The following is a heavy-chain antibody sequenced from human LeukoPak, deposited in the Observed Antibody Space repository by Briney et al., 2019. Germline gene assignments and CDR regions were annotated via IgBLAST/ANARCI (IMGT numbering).Heavy chain of an antibody. CDR1: GFTLSSYA. CDR2: TSYDGSNK. V-gene: IGHV3-30-3*01. CDR3: ARDSGTYAVELKYFDY. D-gene: IGHD1-26*01. Sequence: HPGGSLRLSCAASGFTLSSYAMHWVRQAPGKGLEWVAVTSYDGSNKYYADSVKGRFTISRDNSKSSLFLQMNSLRAEDTAVYYCARDSGTYAVELKYFDYWGQGTLVTVSS. J-gene: IGHJ4*02.